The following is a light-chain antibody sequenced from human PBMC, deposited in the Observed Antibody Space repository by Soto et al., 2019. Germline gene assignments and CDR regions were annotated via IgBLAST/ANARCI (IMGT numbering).Light chain of an antibody. CDR1: QSVSSSI. J-gene: IGKJ4*01. Sequence: EIVLTQSPGTLSLSAGERATLSCRASQSVSSSILAWYQQKPGQAPRLLIFDASRRATGAPDRFSGSGSGTDFTLTISRLEPDDFAVYYCQQYGSSPPVTFGGGTKVEIK. CDR2: DAS. V-gene: IGKV3-20*01. CDR3: QQYGSSPPVT.